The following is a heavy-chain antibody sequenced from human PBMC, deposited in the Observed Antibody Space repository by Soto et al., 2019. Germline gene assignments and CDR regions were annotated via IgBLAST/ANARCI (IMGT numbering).Heavy chain of an antibody. J-gene: IGHJ1*01. Sequence: SETLSLTCTVSGDSVSSGSYYWSWVRQPPGKGLEWIGFIHYSGNTNYNPSLKSRVTISLVTSKNQLSLKLSSVTAADTAVYFCARYSGTYYVYWGQGTPVTVSS. D-gene: IGHD1-26*01. CDR3: ARYSGTYYVY. V-gene: IGHV4-61*01. CDR1: GDSVSSGSYY. CDR2: IHYSGNT.